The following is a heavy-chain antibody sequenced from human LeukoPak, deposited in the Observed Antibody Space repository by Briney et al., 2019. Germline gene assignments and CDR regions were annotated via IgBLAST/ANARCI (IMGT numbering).Heavy chain of an antibody. J-gene: IGHJ5*02. V-gene: IGHV3-23*01. CDR3: AKDRSIFGVVNWFDP. CDR2: ISGSGGST. CDR1: GFTFSSYA. Sequence: GGSLRLSSAASGFTFSSYAMSWVRQAPGKGLEWGSAISGSGGSTYYADSVKGRFTIYRANSKNTLYLKMNSLSAEDTAVYYCAKDRSIFGVVNWFDPWGQGTLVTVSS. D-gene: IGHD3-3*01.